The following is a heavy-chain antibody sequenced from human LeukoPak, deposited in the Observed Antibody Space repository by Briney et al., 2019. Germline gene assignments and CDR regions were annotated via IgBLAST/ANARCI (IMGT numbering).Heavy chain of an antibody. V-gene: IGHV4-30-2*01. J-gene: IGHJ3*02. Sequence: PSQTLSLTCAVSGGSISSGGYSWSWIRQPPGKGLEWIGYICHSGSTYYNPSLKSRVTISVDRSKNQFSLKLSSVTAADTAVYYCARLDYYGSGVFDIWGQGTMVTVSS. CDR3: ARLDYYGSGVFDI. CDR1: GGSISSGGYS. CDR2: ICHSGST. D-gene: IGHD3-10*01.